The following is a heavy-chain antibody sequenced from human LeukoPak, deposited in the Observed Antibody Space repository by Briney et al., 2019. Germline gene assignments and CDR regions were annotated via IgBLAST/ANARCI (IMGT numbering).Heavy chain of an antibody. CDR3: AKETQTMIVVGAYFDY. D-gene: IGHD3-22*01. V-gene: IGHV3-23*01. CDR2: ISGSGGST. Sequence: PGGSLRLSCAASGFTFSSYAMGWVRQAPGKGLEWVSAISGSGGSTYYADSVKGRFTISRDNCKNTLYLQMNSLRAEDTAVYYCAKETQTMIVVGAYFDYWGQGTLVTVSS. CDR1: GFTFSSYA. J-gene: IGHJ4*02.